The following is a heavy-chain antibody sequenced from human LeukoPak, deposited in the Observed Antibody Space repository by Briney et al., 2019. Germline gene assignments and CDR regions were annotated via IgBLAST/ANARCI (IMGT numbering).Heavy chain of an antibody. V-gene: IGHV3-23*01. J-gene: IGHJ4*02. CDR1: GFTFGGYA. Sequence: GGSLKLSCAASGFTFGGYAMSWVRQAPGKGLEWVSAISGSGDSTYYADSVKGRFTISRDNSQNTLYLQMNSLRAEDTAVYYCAKDEEYSTSWSRGYFDYWGQGTLVTVSS. CDR3: AKDEEYSTSWSRGYFDY. CDR2: ISGSGDST. D-gene: IGHD6-13*01.